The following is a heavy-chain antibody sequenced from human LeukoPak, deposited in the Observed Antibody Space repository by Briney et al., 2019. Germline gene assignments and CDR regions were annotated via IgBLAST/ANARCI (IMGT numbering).Heavy chain of an antibody. D-gene: IGHD1-26*01. CDR3: ARGRSNYYGMDV. J-gene: IGHJ6*02. CDR2: IYYSGST. V-gene: IGHV4-31*03. CDR1: GGSISSGGYH. Sequence: PSQTLSLTCTVSGGSISSGGYHWSWIRQHPGKGLEWIGYIYYSGSTYYNPSLKSRVTMSVDTSKNLFSLKVSSVTAADTAVYYCARGRSNYYGMDVWGQGTTVTVSS.